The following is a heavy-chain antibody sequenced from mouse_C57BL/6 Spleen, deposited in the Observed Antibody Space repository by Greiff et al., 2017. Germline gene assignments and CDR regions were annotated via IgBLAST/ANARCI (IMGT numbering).Heavy chain of an antibody. V-gene: IGHV5-16*01. CDR1: GFTFSDYY. J-gene: IGHJ3*01. CDR2: INYDGSST. Sequence: EVQLVESEGGLVQPGSSMKLSCTASGFTFSDYYMAWVRQVPEKGLEWVANINYDGSSTYYLDSLKSRFIISRDTATNILYLQMSSLKSEDTATYYCARDRGFAYWGQGTLVTVSA. CDR3: ARDRGFAY.